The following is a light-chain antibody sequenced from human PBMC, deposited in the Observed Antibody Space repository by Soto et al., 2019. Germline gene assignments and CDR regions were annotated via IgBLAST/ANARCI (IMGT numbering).Light chain of an antibody. CDR3: SSYTSSSTPHVV. J-gene: IGLJ2*01. CDR2: DVS. CDR1: SSDVGGYNY. V-gene: IGLV2-14*01. Sequence: QSVLTQPASVSGSPGQSITISCTGTSSDVGGYNYVSWYQQHPGKAPKLMIYDVSNRPSGVSNRFSGSKSGNTASLTISGLQAEDEADYDCSSYTSSSTPHVVFGGGTKVTVL.